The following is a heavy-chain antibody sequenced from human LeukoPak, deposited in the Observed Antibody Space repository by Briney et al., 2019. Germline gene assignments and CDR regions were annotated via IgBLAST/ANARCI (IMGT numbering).Heavy chain of an antibody. CDR3: ARAPGAKGQLWFS. J-gene: IGHJ5*02. Sequence: SETLSLTCSVSGGFINSYYWSWIRQPPGKGLEWIGYMYYSGSTHYNPSLESRVTISIDTSKKQLSLKLTSVTAADTAVYYCARAPGAKGQLWFSWGQGTLVTVSS. V-gene: IGHV4-59*01. D-gene: IGHD5-18*01. CDR2: MYYSGST. CDR1: GGFINSYY.